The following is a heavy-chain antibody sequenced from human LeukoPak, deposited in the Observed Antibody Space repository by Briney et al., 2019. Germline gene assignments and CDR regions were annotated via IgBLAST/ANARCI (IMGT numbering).Heavy chain of an antibody. Sequence: ASVKVSCKASGYTFTNYHMHWVRQAPGQGLEWMGKINPSGGTTTYAQKFQGRVTMTRDTSTSTVYMEMSSLRSEDTAVYYCAKCRVSSSGSADHWGQGTLATVSS. CDR3: AKCRVSSSGSADH. V-gene: IGHV1-46*01. D-gene: IGHD6-19*01. J-gene: IGHJ5*02. CDR2: INPSGGTT. CDR1: GYTFTNYH.